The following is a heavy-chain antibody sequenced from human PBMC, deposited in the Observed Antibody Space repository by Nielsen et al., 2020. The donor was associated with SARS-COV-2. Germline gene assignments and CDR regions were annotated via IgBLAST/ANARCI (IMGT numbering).Heavy chain of an antibody. CDR2: ISAYNGNT. Sequence: ASVKVSCKASGHTFTSYGISWVRQAPGQGLEWMGWISAYNGNTNYAQKLQGRVTMTTDTSTSTAYMELRSLRSDDTAVYYCARERGYSSSDYYGMDVWGQGTTVTVSS. CDR3: ARERGYSSSDYYGMDV. V-gene: IGHV1-18*01. CDR1: GHTFTSYG. D-gene: IGHD6-6*01. J-gene: IGHJ6*02.